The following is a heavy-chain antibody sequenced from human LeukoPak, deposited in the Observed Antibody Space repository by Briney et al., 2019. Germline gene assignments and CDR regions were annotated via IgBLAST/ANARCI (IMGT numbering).Heavy chain of an antibody. CDR2: IDPRSGGT. V-gene: IGHV1-2*02. CDR1: GYTFTDYY. J-gene: IGHJ4*02. CDR3: TSSDYTSSDY. Sequence: ASMKVSCKASGYTFTDYYMHWVRQAPGQGLEWMGWIDPRSGGTNFARKFQGRVTMTRDTSISTAYMELSRLTSDDTAVCYCTSSDYTSSDYWGQGTLVTVSS. D-gene: IGHD2-2*02.